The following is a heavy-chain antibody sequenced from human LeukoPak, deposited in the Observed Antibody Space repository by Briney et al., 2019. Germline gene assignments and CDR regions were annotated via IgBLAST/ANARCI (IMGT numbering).Heavy chain of an antibody. Sequence: ASVRVSCKASGSTFATCGFCWVRQAPGHGLEWMGWISANNGKTDFAQKFQGRVTLTTDTSTTTAYMELTGLRPDDTAVYYCAKVAGDRLDSWGQGTLGTVSS. J-gene: IGHJ5*02. CDR2: ISANNGKT. D-gene: IGHD6-19*01. CDR1: GSTFATCG. CDR3: AKVAGDRLDS. V-gene: IGHV1-18*01.